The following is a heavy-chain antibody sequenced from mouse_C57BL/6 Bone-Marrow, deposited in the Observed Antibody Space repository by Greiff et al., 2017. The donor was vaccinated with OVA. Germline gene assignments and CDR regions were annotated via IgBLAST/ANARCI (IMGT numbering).Heavy chain of an antibody. CDR3: TGGGYGNYHPYYCDY. CDR2: ISSGGDSI. CDR1: GFTFSSYA. Sequence: EVKLMESGEGLVKPGGSLKLSCAASGFTFSSYAMSWVRQTPEKRLEWVAYISSGGDSIYYADTVKGRFTISRDNARNTLYLQMSSLKSDDTAMYYCTGGGYGNYHPYYCDYWGQGTTLTVSS. V-gene: IGHV5-9-1*02. J-gene: IGHJ2*01. D-gene: IGHD2-10*02.